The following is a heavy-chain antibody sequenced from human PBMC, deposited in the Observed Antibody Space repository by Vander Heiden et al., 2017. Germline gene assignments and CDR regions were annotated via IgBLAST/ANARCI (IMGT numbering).Heavy chain of an antibody. CDR3: VRDWSYAFDM. J-gene: IGHJ3*02. CDR2: IRSDSSSL. V-gene: IGHV3-48*02. CDR1: GYSFSSYS. Sequence: EGQLEASGGGLVQPGGSLRLPSSASGYSFSSYSMNWVRQAPGKGLEWIAYIRSDSSSLKYADSVKGRFTISRDKAKNSLYLQMNSLRDEDTAVYYCVRDWSYAFDMWGQGTTVTVSS.